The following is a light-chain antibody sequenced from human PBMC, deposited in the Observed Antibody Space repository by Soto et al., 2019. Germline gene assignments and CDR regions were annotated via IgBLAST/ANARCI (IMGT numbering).Light chain of an antibody. CDR3: QQYETFSGT. CDR2: DAS. CDR1: QSISGW. V-gene: IGKV1-5*01. J-gene: IGKJ1*01. Sequence: DIQMTQSPSSLSASVGDRITITCRASQSISGWLAWYQQKPGEAPKLLIYDASALPRGVPSRFSGSGSGTKFTLTIASLQPDDFATYYCQQYETFSGTFGPGTKVDIK.